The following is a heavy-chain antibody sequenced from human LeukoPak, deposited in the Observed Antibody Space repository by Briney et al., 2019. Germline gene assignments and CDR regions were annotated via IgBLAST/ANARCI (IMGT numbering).Heavy chain of an antibody. CDR3: ARAWVYRGGSYPEAFDI. D-gene: IGHD1-26*01. CDR1: GYTFTSYD. V-gene: IGHV1-8*01. CDR2: MNPNSGNT. J-gene: IGHJ3*02. Sequence: ASVKVSCKASGYTFTSYDINWVRQATGQGLEWMGWMNPNSGNTGYAQKFQGRVTMTRNTSISTAYMELSSLRSEDTAVYYCARAWVYRGGSYPEAFDIWGQGTMVTVSS.